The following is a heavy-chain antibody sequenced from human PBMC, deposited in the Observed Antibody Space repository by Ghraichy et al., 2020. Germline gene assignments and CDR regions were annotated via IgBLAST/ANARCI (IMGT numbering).Heavy chain of an antibody. CDR3: AGLAYYGSGSNREY. CDR1: GGSISSSPYY. V-gene: IGHV4-39*01. D-gene: IGHD3-10*01. CDR2: VYYSGST. Sequence: SETLSLTCTVSGGSISSSPYYWGWIRQPPGKGLEWIGSVYYSGSTYYNPSLKSRVTISVDTSKNQFSLKLSSVSAADTAMYYCAGLAYYGSGSNREYWGQGTLVNAPS. J-gene: IGHJ4*02.